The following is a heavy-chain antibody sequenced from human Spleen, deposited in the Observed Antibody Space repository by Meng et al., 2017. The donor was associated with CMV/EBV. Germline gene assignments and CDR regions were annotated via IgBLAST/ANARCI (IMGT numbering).Heavy chain of an antibody. J-gene: IGHJ4*02. V-gene: IGHV1-8*02. CDR1: GYTFTAYY. Sequence: ASVKVSCKASGYTFTAYYIHWLRQAPGQGLEWMGWLDPNTDGAGYAQKFQGRVTMTRNTSISTAYMELSSLTSEDTAVYFCTRGDILTGYPIDYWGQGTLVTVSS. CDR3: TRGDILTGYPIDY. CDR2: LDPNTDGA. D-gene: IGHD3-9*01.